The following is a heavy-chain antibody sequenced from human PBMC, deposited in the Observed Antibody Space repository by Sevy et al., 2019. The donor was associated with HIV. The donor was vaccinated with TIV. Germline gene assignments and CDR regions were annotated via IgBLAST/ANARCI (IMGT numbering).Heavy chain of an antibody. CDR3: ARERGRISGGERGNWFDP. CDR1: GGSFSSYG. V-gene: IGHV1-69*13. D-gene: IGHD2-15*01. Sequence: ASVKVSCKASGGSFSSYGINWVRQAPGQGPEWMGVIIPIFGTANYAQKFQVRVTITADESTNTAYMELSSLGSEDTAVYYCARERGRISGGERGNWFDPWVQGTLVTVSS. CDR2: IIPIFGTA. J-gene: IGHJ5*02.